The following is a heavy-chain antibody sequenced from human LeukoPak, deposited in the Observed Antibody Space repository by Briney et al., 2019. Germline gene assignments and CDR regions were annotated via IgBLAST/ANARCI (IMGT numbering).Heavy chain of an antibody. Sequence: KPSETLSLTCTVSGYSISSGYYWGWIRQPPGKGLEWIGSIYHSGSTYYNPSLKSRVTISVDTSKNQFSLKLSSVTAADTAVYYCASATVLTAISTGLYYFDYWGQGTLVTVSS. J-gene: IGHJ4*02. V-gene: IGHV4-38-2*02. CDR1: GYSISSGYY. CDR2: IYHSGST. D-gene: IGHD4-17*01. CDR3: ASATVLTAISTGLYYFDY.